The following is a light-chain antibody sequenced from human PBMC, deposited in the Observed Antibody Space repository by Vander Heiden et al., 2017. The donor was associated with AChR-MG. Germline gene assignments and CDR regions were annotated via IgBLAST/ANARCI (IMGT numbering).Light chain of an antibody. CDR3: QQYNNWPLT. CDR2: GAS. J-gene: IGKJ4*01. V-gene: IGKV3-15*01. Sequence: EIVMTQSPVTLSVSPGERATLSCRASQSVSSNLAWYQLKPGQAPRLLIYGASTRATGIPARFSGSGSGTEFTLTISSLQSEDFAVYYCQQYNNWPLTFGGGTKVEIK. CDR1: QSVSSN.